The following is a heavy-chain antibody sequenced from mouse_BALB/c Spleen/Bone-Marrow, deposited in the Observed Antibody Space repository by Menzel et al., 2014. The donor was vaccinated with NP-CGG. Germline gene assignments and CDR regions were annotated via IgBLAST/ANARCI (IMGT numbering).Heavy chain of an antibody. CDR3: ARGWLLSWFAY. CDR2: IYPYNGGT. Sequence: VQLKESGPELVKPGASVKISCKVSGYTFSDYNMHWVKQSHGKSLEWIGNIYPYNGGTGYNQNVKRNATLTVDNSTSTAYMELRSLTSEDSAVYHCARGWLLSWFAYWGQGTLVTVSA. CDR1: GYTFSDYN. J-gene: IGHJ3*01. V-gene: IGHV1S29*02. D-gene: IGHD2-3*01.